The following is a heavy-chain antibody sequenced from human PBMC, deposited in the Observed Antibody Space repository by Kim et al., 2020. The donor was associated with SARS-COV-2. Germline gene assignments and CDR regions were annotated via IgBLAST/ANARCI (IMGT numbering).Heavy chain of an antibody. D-gene: IGHD6-19*01. CDR1: GFTFSNAW. CDR3: TTYTYSSGWSDIYYYYGMDV. CDR2: IKSKTDGGTT. V-gene: IGHV3-15*01. Sequence: GGSLRLSCAASGFTFSNAWMSWVRQAPGKGLEWVGRIKSKTDGGTTDYAAPVKGRFTISRHDSKNTLYLQMNSLKTEDTAVYYCTTYTYSSGWSDIYYYYGMDVWGQGTTVTVSS. J-gene: IGHJ6*02.